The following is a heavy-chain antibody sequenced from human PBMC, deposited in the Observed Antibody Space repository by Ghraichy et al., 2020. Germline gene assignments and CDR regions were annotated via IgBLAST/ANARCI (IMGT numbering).Heavy chain of an antibody. V-gene: IGHV3-23*01. Sequence: GESLNISCAASGFTFSSYAMSWVRQAPGKGLEWVSAISGSGGSTYYADSVKGRFTISRDNSKNTLYLQMNSLRAEDTAVYYYAKPELRYCSGGSCYPDYWGQGTLVTVSS. CDR3: AKPELRYCSGGSCYPDY. D-gene: IGHD2-15*01. J-gene: IGHJ4*02. CDR1: GFTFSSYA. CDR2: ISGSGGST.